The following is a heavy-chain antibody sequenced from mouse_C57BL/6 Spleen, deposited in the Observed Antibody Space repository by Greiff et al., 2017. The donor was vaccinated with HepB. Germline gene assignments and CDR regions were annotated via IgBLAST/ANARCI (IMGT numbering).Heavy chain of an antibody. CDR3: ARGGSSRYYFDY. D-gene: IGHD1-1*01. Sequence: VQLQQPGAELVKPGASVKLSCKASGYTFTSYWMQWVKQRPGQGLEWIGEIDPSDSYTNYNQKFKGKATLTVDTSSSTAYMQLSSLTSEDSAVYYCARGGSSRYYFDYWGKGTTLTVSS. CDR2: IDPSDSYT. J-gene: IGHJ2*01. CDR1: GYTFTSYW. V-gene: IGHV1-50*01.